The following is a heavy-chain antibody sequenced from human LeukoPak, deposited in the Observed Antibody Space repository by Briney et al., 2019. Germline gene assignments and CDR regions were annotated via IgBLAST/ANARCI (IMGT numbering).Heavy chain of an antibody. J-gene: IGHJ4*02. Sequence: PGGSLRLSCAASGFTFSDYYMSWIRQAPGKGLEWVSYISDSTTYTNYADSVKGRFTISRDNAKNSLYPQMNSLRAEDTAVYYCARPSSGYSLDYWGQGTLVTVSS. CDR2: ISDSTTYT. CDR1: GFTFSDYY. CDR3: ARPSSGYSLDY. D-gene: IGHD3-22*01. V-gene: IGHV3-11*03.